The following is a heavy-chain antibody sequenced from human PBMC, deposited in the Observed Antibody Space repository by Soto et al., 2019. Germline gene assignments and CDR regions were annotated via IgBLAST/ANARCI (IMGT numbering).Heavy chain of an antibody. D-gene: IGHD6-6*01. Sequence: GASVELCWKASGVTIGSYSIRWVRQANGQGLEWMGGIIPIFGTANYAQKFQGRVTITADKSTSTAYMELSSLRSEDTAVYYCARDSSYSSSSGWFAPWGQGTLVTVSS. CDR2: IIPIFGTA. J-gene: IGHJ5*02. V-gene: IGHV1-69*06. CDR3: ARDSSYSSSSGWFAP. CDR1: GVTIGSYS.